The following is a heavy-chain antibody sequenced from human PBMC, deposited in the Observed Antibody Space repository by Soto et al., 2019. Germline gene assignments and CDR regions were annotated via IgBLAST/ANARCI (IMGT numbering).Heavy chain of an antibody. CDR3: AKGRGSGWAWYFDN. Sequence: EVRLLEAGGGLKQPGGSLRLSCAASGFTFKESAMNWIRQAPGKGLEWVASISDTGASTWYAESVRGRLSISRDNSKNTLYLQMNSLRGEDTAVYYCAKGRGSGWAWYFDNWGQGTLVTVSS. D-gene: IGHD6-19*01. CDR1: GFTFKESA. CDR2: ISDTGAST. J-gene: IGHJ4*02. V-gene: IGHV3-23*01.